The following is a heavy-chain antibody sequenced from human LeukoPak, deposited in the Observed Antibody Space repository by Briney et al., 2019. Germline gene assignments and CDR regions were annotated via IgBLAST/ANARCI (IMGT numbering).Heavy chain of an antibody. CDR2: INPNSGGT. CDR1: GFTFSSYG. J-gene: IGHJ4*02. Sequence: PGGSLRLSCAASGFTFSSYGMHWVRQAPGQGLEWMGWINPNSGGTNYAQKFQGRVTMTTDTSTSTAYMELRSLRSDDTAVYYCARDVGMVITTSYFDYWGQGTLVTVSS. D-gene: IGHD3-22*01. V-gene: IGHV1-2*02. CDR3: ARDVGMVITTSYFDY.